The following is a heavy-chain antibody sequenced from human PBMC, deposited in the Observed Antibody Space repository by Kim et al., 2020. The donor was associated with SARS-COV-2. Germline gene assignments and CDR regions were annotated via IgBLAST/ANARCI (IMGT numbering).Heavy chain of an antibody. CDR3: ARGAHYDGFDEYGMDV. CDR1: GFTFSSYS. V-gene: IGHV3-21*01. Sequence: GGSLRLSCAASGFTFSSYSMNWVRQAPGKGLEWVSSISSSSSYIYYADSVKGRFTISRDNAKNSLYLQMNSLRAEDTAVYYCARGAHYDGFDEYGMDVWGQGTTVTVSS. D-gene: IGHD5-12*01. J-gene: IGHJ6*02. CDR2: ISSSSSYI.